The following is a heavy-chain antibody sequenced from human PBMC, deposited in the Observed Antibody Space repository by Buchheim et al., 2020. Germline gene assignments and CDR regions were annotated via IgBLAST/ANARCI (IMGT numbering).Heavy chain of an antibody. Sequence: QVQLVESGGGVVQPGRSLRLSCAASGFTFSSYGMYWVRQAPGKGLEWVAVLSFDGSNKYYEDSVKGRFTISIANLKNTLYLQLHNLRAEDTAIYYCAKARVAATNYYFYGMDVWGQGT. J-gene: IGHJ6*02. D-gene: IGHD5-12*01. V-gene: IGHV3-30*18. CDR1: GFTFSSYG. CDR2: LSFDGSNK. CDR3: AKARVAATNYYFYGMDV.